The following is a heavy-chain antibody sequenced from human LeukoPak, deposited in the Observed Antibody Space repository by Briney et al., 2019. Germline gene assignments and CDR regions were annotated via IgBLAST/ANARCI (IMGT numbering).Heavy chain of an antibody. Sequence: GRSLTLSCAAFGFTFSSYAMHWVRQAPGKGLEWVAVIWHDGSDKYYIDSVKGRFTISRDNSKNTLYLQMNSLRAEDTAVYYCAKDMGDTALQNFFDPWGQGTLVTVSS. D-gene: IGHD2-21*01. CDR3: AKDMGDTALQNFFDP. CDR2: IWHDGSDK. J-gene: IGHJ5*02. CDR1: GFTFSSYA. V-gene: IGHV3-33*06.